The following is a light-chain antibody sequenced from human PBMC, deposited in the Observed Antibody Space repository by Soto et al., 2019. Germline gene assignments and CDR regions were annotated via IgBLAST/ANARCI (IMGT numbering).Light chain of an antibody. J-gene: IGLJ1*01. CDR3: AAWDDSLNGPV. Sequence: QSVLTQPPSASGTPGQRVTISCSGSSSNIGSNTVSWYQQLPGTAPTLLIYSNNQRPSGVPDRFSGSKSGTSASLAISGLQSEDEADYYCAAWDDSLNGPVFGTGTKVTVL. CDR1: SSNIGSNT. CDR2: SNN. V-gene: IGLV1-44*01.